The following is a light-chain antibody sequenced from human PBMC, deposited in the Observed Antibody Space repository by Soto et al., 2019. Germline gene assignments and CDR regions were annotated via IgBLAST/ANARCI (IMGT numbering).Light chain of an antibody. CDR1: QSISTW. CDR3: QHLNSYPRT. CDR2: AAS. V-gene: IGKV1-9*01. Sequence: IQLTQSPSSLSSSVGDRVTLTCRASQSISTWLAWYQQTSGTAPKLLSYAASTLQSGVPSRFRGSGSGTDFTLTISSLQPEDSATYYCQHLNSYPRTFGHGTKVDIK. J-gene: IGKJ1*01.